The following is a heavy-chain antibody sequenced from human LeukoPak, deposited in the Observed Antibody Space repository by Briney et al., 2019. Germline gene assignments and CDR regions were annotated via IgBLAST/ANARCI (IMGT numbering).Heavy chain of an antibody. CDR2: ISGSGGST. D-gene: IGHD5-12*01. V-gene: IGHV3-23*01. J-gene: IGHJ4*02. CDR1: GFTFSSYA. CDR3: AKDAEMATITSGDY. Sequence: GGSLRLSCAASGFTFSSYAMSWVRQAPGKGLEWVSAISGSGGSTYYADSVKGRFTISRDNSKNTPYLQMNSLRAEDTAVYYCAKDAEMATITSGDYWGQGTLVTVSS.